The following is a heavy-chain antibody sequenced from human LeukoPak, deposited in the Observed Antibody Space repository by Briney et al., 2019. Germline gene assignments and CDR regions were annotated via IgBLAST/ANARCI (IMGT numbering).Heavy chain of an antibody. Sequence: PGGSLRLSCAASGFTFSSYEMNWVRQAPGKGLEWVSAISGSGGSTYYADSVKGRFTISRDNSKNTLYLQMNSLRAEDTAVYYCAKGGITMIVVIIQYYFDYWGQGTLVTVSS. CDR1: GFTFSSYE. CDR3: AKGGITMIVVIIQYYFDY. V-gene: IGHV3-23*01. CDR2: ISGSGGST. J-gene: IGHJ4*02. D-gene: IGHD3-22*01.